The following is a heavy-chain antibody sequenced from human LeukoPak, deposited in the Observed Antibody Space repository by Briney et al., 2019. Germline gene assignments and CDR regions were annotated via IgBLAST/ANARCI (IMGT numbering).Heavy chain of an antibody. Sequence: GGSLRLSCAASGFTFDDYAMHWVRQAPGKGLEWVSGISWNSGSIGYADSVKGRFTISRDNAKNSLYLQMNSLRAEDMALYYCAKDWGSSGSFDYWGQGTLVTLSS. J-gene: IGHJ4*02. CDR3: AKDWGSSGSFDY. CDR2: ISWNSGSI. D-gene: IGHD6-19*01. V-gene: IGHV3-9*03. CDR1: GFTFDDYA.